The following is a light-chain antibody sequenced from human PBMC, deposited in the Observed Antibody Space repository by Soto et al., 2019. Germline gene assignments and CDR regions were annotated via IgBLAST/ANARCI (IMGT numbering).Light chain of an antibody. CDR1: TSDVGSYIY. J-gene: IGLJ2*01. CDR3: SSHTGTSTVI. CDR2: EVT. Sequence: QSALTQPASVSGSPGQSITISCTRTTSDVGSYIYVSWYQHHPGKAPKLLIYEVTYRPSGISNRFSGSKSGNTASLTISGLRTEDDAVYYCSSHTGTSTVIFGGGTKLTVL. V-gene: IGLV2-14*01.